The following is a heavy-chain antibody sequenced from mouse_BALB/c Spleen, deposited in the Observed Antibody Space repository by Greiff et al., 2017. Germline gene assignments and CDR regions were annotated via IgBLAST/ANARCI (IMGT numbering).Heavy chain of an antibody. CDR2: IDPANGNT. CDR3: ARGPAGDY. D-gene: IGHD3-3*01. J-gene: IGHJ4*01. V-gene: IGHV14-3*02. CDR1: GFNIKDTY. Sequence: VQLKESGAELVKPGASVKLSCTASGFNIKDTYMHWVKQRPEQGLEWIGRIDPANGNTKYDPKFQGKATITADTSSNTAYLQLSSLTSEDTAVYYCARGPAGDYWGQGTSVTVSS.